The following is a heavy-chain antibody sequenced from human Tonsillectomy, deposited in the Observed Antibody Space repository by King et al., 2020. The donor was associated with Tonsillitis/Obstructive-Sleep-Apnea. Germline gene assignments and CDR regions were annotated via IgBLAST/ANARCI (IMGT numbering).Heavy chain of an antibody. CDR1: GFIVRGNY. CDR3: GYMVLVPDAMDY. CDR2: MYNGGST. V-gene: IGHV3-53*01. Sequence: VQLVESGGGLIQPGGSLRLSCAASGFIVRGNYMTWVRQAPGKGLEWVSIMYNGGSTYYADSVKGRFTISKDNSKNTLHLQMNSQRAEDTAVYYCGYMVLVPDAMDYWGQGTPVTVSS. J-gene: IGHJ4*02. D-gene: IGHD2-2*01.